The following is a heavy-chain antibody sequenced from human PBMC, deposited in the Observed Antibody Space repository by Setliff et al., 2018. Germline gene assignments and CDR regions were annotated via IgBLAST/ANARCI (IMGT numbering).Heavy chain of an antibody. J-gene: IGHJ4*02. CDR3: TTGLRHGVPYFDL. CDR1: GGTFSSYA. CDR2: IIPIFGTA. Sequence: SVKVSCKASGGTFSSYAISWVRQAPGQGLEWMGGIIPIFGTANYAQKFQGRVTITTDESTSTAYMELSSLRSEDTAVYYCTTGLRHGVPYFDLWGQGTLVTVSS. D-gene: IGHD1-1*01. V-gene: IGHV1-69*05.